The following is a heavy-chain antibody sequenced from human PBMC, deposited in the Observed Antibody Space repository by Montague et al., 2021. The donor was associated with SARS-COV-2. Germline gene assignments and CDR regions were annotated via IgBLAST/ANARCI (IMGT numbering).Heavy chain of an antibody. CDR2: ISYDGSNK. CDR1: GFTFSSYA. J-gene: IGHJ6*02. Sequence: SLRLSCAASGFTFSSYAMHWVRQAPGKGLEWVAVISYDGSNKYYADSVKGRFTISRDNSKNTLYLQMNSLRAEDTAVYYCATTQRPLTNYYYYYGMDVWGQGTTVTVSS. V-gene: IGHV3-30*04. CDR3: ATTQRPLTNYYYYYGMDV. D-gene: IGHD6-25*01.